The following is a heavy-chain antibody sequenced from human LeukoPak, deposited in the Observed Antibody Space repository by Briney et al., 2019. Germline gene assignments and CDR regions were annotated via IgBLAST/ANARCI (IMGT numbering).Heavy chain of an antibody. V-gene: IGHV3-7*01. J-gene: IGHJ4*02. D-gene: IGHD3-22*01. CDR1: GFTFSSYW. CDR3: ARLELTTAPYYFDH. CDR2: IKQDGSEK. Sequence: GGSLRLSCAASGFTFSSYWMSWVRQAPGKGLEWVANIKQDGSEKYYVDSVKGRFTISRDNAKNSLYLQMNSLRAEDTAVYYCARLELTTAPYYFDHWGQGTLVTVSS.